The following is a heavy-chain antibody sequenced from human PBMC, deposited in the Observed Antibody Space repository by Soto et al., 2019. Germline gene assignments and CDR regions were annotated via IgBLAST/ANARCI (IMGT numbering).Heavy chain of an antibody. CDR1: GGSFSGYY. CDR2: INHSGGT. J-gene: IGHJ4*02. V-gene: IGHV4-34*01. D-gene: IGHD5-12*01. Sequence: SESLSLTCAVYGGSFSGYYWSWIRQPPGKGLEWVGEINHSGGTNYNPSLKSRVTISVDTSKNQFSLKLSSVTAADTAVYYCAREVSEEMATITDNSFDYWGQGTLVTVSS. CDR3: AREVSEEMATITDNSFDY.